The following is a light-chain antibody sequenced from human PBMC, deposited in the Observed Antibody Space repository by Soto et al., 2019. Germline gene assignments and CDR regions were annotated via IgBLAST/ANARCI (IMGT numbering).Light chain of an antibody. CDR2: GVS. CDR3: QQYGSSPQT. V-gene: IGKV3-20*01. CDR1: QSLTGIY. Sequence: EIVLTQSPGTLSLSPGERATLSCRASQSLTGIYLAWYQQKPGQAPRLLIYGVSNRATGIPDRFSGSGSGTDFTLTISRLEPEDFAVYYCQQYGSSPQTFGQGTKVEIK. J-gene: IGKJ1*01.